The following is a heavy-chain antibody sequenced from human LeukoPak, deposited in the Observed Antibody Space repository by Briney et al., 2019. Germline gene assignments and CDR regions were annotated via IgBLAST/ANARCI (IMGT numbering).Heavy chain of an antibody. D-gene: IGHD5-24*01. CDR3: AYGGDAYKTGY. CDR1: GASITDYY. Sequence: SETLSLTCTVSGASITDYYWSWIRQPPAKGLEWIGYIYYSGSPNYNPSLKSRVTLSLDTSQNQFSLKLTSVTAADTAVYYCAYGGDAYKTGYWGQGTLVTVSS. CDR2: IYYSGSP. J-gene: IGHJ4*02. V-gene: IGHV4-59*01.